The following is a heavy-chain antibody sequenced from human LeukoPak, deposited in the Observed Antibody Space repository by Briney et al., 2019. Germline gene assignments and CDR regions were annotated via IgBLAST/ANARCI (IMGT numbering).Heavy chain of an antibody. Sequence: SVKVSCKASGGTFSGYALTWVRQAPGQGLEWMGGIIPFFGSANYAQKFQGRVTITADKSTSTAYMELSSLRSEDTAVYYCAREWLLDDFWSGYFDYWGQGTLVTVSS. CDR2: IIPFFGSA. J-gene: IGHJ4*02. CDR1: GGTFSGYA. V-gene: IGHV1-69*06. CDR3: AREWLLDDFWSGYFDY. D-gene: IGHD3-3*01.